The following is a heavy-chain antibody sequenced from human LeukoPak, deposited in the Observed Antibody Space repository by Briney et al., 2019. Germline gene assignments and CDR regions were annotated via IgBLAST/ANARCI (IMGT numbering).Heavy chain of an antibody. CDR2: ISWNSDSI. V-gene: IGHV3-9*01. Sequence: GGSLRLSCAASGFTFDDYAMHWVRQAPGKGLEWVSGISWNSDSIGYADSVKGRFTISRDNAKNSLYLQMNSLRAEDTALYYCAKGIVAVADRVDYWGQGTLVTVSS. D-gene: IGHD6-19*01. J-gene: IGHJ4*02. CDR3: AKGIVAVADRVDY. CDR1: GFTFDDYA.